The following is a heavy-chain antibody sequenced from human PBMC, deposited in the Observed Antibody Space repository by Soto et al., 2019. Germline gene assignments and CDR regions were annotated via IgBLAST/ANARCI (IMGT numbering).Heavy chain of an antibody. Sequence: GGSLRLSCAASGFTFSSYGMYWVRQAPGKGLEWVAVISYDGSNKYYADSVKGRFTISRDNSKNTLYLQMNSVGAEDTAVYYCAKAYFDSDIYAAMDVWGQGTTVTVSS. V-gene: IGHV3-30*18. CDR2: ISYDGSNK. D-gene: IGHD3-22*01. CDR3: AKAYFDSDIYAAMDV. CDR1: GFTFSSYG. J-gene: IGHJ6*02.